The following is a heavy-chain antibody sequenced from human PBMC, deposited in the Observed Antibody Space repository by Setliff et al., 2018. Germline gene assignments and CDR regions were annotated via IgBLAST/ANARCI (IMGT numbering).Heavy chain of an antibody. CDR2: ISHDGINQ. Sequence: SLRLSCAASGFTFRSYALHWVRQAPGKGLEWMAVISHDGINQYYADSVKGRLTISRDNSKNTLYLQMNSLRAEDTALYYCVKAHYCRSTSCAFDYWGQGALVTVSS. D-gene: IGHD2-2*01. CDR3: VKAHYCRSTSCAFDY. V-gene: IGHV3-30*07. J-gene: IGHJ4*02. CDR1: GFTFRSYA.